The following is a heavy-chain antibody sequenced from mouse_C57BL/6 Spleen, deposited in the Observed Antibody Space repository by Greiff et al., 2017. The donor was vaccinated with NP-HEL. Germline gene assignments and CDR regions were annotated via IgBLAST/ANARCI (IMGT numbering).Heavy chain of an antibody. CDR3: ARYGNVAY. D-gene: IGHD2-1*01. CDR2: IRNKANGYTT. CDR1: GFTFTDYY. J-gene: IGHJ3*01. V-gene: IGHV7-3*01. Sequence: EVQVVESGGGLVQPGGSLSLSCAASGFTFTDYYMSWVRQPPGKALEWLGFIRNKANGYTTEYSASVKGRFTISRDNSQSILYLQMNALRAEDSATYYCARYGNVAYWGQGTLVTVSA.